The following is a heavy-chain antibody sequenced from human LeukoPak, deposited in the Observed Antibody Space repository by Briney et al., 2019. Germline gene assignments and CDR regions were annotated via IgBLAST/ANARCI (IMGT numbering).Heavy chain of an antibody. V-gene: IGHV3-23*01. CDR3: AKDSCSSTSCYFDY. CDR2: ISGSGGST. CDR1: GFNFSSYA. Sequence: PGGSLRLSCAASGFNFSSYAMSWVRQAPGKGLEWVSAISGSGGSTYYADSVKGRFPISRDNSKNTLYLQMNSLRAEDTAVYYGAKDSCSSTSCYFDYWGQGTLVTVSS. D-gene: IGHD2-2*01. J-gene: IGHJ4*02.